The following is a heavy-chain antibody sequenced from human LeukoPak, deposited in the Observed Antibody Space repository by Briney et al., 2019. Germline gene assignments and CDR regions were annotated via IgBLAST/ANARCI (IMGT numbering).Heavy chain of an antibody. CDR2: INQDGSEK. CDR3: TSDASGDTSSGPRMDV. D-gene: IGHD1-26*01. Sequence: PAETLSLTCAASAVTFRSYCRSWVRQPPGKGLEWVAMINQDGSEKYYVDSMKGVSTISRDTTKNSSQQQRTVLAAEAAAVYYCTSDASGDTSSGPRMDVWGQGTTVTVS. V-gene: IGHV3-7*05. J-gene: IGHJ6*02. CDR1: AVTFRSYC.